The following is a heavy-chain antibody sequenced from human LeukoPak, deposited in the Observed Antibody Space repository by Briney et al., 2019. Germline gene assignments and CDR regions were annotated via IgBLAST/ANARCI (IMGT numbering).Heavy chain of an antibody. D-gene: IGHD3-16*02. V-gene: IGHV3-23*01. Sequence: GGSLRLSCAASGFTFSSYGMSWVRQAPGKGLEWVSAISGSGGSTYYADSVKGRFTISRDNSKNTLYLQMNSLRAEDTAVYYCAKGGIMITFGGVIVMFDYMDVWGKGTTVTVSS. CDR1: GFTFSSYG. CDR3: AKGGIMITFGGVIVMFDYMDV. CDR2: ISGSGGST. J-gene: IGHJ6*03.